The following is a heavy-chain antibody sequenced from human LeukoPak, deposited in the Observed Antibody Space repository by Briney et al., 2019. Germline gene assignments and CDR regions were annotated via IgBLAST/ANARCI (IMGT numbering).Heavy chain of an antibody. V-gene: IGHV1-69*04. CDR2: IIPVLDSA. D-gene: IGHD1-1*01. CDR3: ARDSGRPPTSFDY. Sequence: SVKVSCKASGGTFNHFGINWVRQAPGQGLEWMGRIIPVLDSAKYAPKIQDRVTITADKSTSTAYMELNSLRSEDTAVYFCARDSGRPPTSFDYWGQGTLVTVSS. CDR1: GGTFNHFG. J-gene: IGHJ4*02.